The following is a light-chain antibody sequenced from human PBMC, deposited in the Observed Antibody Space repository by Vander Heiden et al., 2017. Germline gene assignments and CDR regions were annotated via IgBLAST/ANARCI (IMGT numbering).Light chain of an antibody. Sequence: EIVLTQSPATLSLSPGERATLSCSASQSVSSYLAWYQQKPGQASRLLIYEASNRATGIPARFSGSGCGTDFTLTISSLEAEDFAVYYCQQRSNWPRTFGQGTKVEIK. CDR1: QSVSSY. CDR2: EAS. V-gene: IGKV3-11*01. CDR3: QQRSNWPRT. J-gene: IGKJ1*01.